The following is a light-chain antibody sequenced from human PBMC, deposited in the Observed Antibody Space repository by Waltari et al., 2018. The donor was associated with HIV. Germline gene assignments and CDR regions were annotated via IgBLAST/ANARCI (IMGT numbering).Light chain of an antibody. CDR3: YSTESNGNHRV. J-gene: IGLJ3*02. Sequence: SYELTQPPSVSVSPGQTARITCSGDTLPKQYAHWYQQKSGQAPVLVIYEDIKRPSGIPKRFSGSSSGTMASLTISGAQVEDEADYYCYSTESNGNHRVFGGGTKLTVL. CDR2: EDI. V-gene: IGLV3-10*01. CDR1: TLPKQY.